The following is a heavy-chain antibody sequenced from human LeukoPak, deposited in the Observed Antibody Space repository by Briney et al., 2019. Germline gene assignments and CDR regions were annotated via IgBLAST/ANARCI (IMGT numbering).Heavy chain of an antibody. CDR2: FDPEDGET. CDR3: ATGLSTIFGVVIIRGAFDI. CDR1: GYTLTELS. D-gene: IGHD3-3*01. J-gene: IGHJ3*02. V-gene: IGHV1-24*01. Sequence: ASVKVSCKVSGYTLTELSMHWVRQAPGKGLEWMGGFDPEDGETIYAQKFQGRVTMTEDTSTDTAYMELSSLRSEDTAVYYCATGLSTIFGVVIIRGAFDIWGQGTMVTVSS.